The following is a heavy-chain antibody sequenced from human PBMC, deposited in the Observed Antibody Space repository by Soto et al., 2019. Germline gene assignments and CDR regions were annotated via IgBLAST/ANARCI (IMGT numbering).Heavy chain of an antibody. Sequence: ASVKVSCKASGYTFTSYGISWVRQAPGQGLEWMGWISAYNGNTNYAQKLQGRVTTTTDTSTSTAYMELRSLRSDDTAVYYCAMSDREWLVPGDWFDPWGQGTLVTVSS. V-gene: IGHV1-18*01. D-gene: IGHD6-19*01. J-gene: IGHJ5*02. CDR2: ISAYNGNT. CDR3: AMSDREWLVPGDWFDP. CDR1: GYTFTSYG.